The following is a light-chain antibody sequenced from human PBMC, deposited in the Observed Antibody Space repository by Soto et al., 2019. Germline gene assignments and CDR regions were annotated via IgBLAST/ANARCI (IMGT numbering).Light chain of an antibody. J-gene: IGKJ1*01. CDR1: QTISSW. CDR3: QHYNSYSEA. CDR2: KAS. Sequence: DIQMTQSPSTLSGSVGDRVTITCRATQTISSWLAWYQQKPGKAPKLLIYKASTLKSGVPSRFSGSGSGTEFSLTISSLQTDDFATYYGQHYNSYSEACGQGTKVELK. V-gene: IGKV1-5*03.